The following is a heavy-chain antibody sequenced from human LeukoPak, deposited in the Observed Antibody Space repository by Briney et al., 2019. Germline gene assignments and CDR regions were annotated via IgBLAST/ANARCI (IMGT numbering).Heavy chain of an antibody. V-gene: IGHV3-30*01. D-gene: IGHD3-10*01. CDR1: GFTFSSYA. Sequence: GWSLRLSCAASGFTFSSYAMYWVRQAPGKGPEWLAVISYDGGITHYADSVKDRFTISRDNSKNTLFLQLNSLRGDDTAVYYCARDTTYYYDGGSSGPHYFDYWGQGTLVTVSS. CDR2: ISYDGGIT. CDR3: ARDTTYYYDGGSSGPHYFDY. J-gene: IGHJ4*02.